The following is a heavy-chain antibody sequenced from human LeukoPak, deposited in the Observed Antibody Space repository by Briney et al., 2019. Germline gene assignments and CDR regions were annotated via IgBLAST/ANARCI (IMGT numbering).Heavy chain of an antibody. D-gene: IGHD3-16*02. V-gene: IGHV3-21*01. J-gene: IGHJ4*02. CDR2: ISSGQNYI. Sequence: GGSLRLSCAASGFTFSSYSMNWARQAPGKGLEWVSSISSGQNYIYYADSVKGRFAISRDNAKNSLFLQMNTLRAEDTAVYYCARESVYDYVWGSYRQIDYWGQGTLVTVSS. CDR3: ARESVYDYVWGSYRQIDY. CDR1: GFTFSSYS.